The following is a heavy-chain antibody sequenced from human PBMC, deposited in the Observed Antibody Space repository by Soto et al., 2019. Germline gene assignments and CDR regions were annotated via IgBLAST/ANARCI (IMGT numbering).Heavy chain of an antibody. CDR1: GYTFTSYG. J-gene: IGHJ4*02. Sequence: QVQLVQSGAEMKKPGASVKVSCKASGYTFTSYGISWVRQAPGQGLEWMGWIRPYNGNTNYAQKLQGRVTMTTETSASTAYMELRSLRSDATAGYYCARGAPPELDCGQGTLVTVSS. CDR3: ARGAPPELD. V-gene: IGHV1-18*01. CDR2: IRPYNGNT. D-gene: IGHD1-7*01.